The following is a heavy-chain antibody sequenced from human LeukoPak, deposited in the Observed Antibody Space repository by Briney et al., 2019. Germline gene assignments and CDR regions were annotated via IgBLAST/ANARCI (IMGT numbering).Heavy chain of an antibody. CDR1: GGTFISYA. Sequence: SVKVSCKASGGTFISYAISWVRQATGQGLEWMGGIIPIFGTANYAQKFQGRVTITADESTSTAYMELSSLRSEDTAVYYCARDATGIGWFDPWGQGTLVTVSS. D-gene: IGHD1-1*01. CDR2: IIPIFGTA. V-gene: IGHV1-69*13. CDR3: ARDATGIGWFDP. J-gene: IGHJ5*02.